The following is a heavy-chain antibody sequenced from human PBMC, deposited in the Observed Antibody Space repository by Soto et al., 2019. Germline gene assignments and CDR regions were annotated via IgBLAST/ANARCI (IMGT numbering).Heavy chain of an antibody. Sequence: SPTLSLPCAISGDSVSSNSAAWHWIRQSPSRGLEWLGRTYYRSKWYNGYSVSVKSRITINPDTSKNQFSLQLNSVSPEDTAVYYCTGQSVAGAIDYWGQGTPGTSPQ. CDR3: TGQSVAGAIDY. D-gene: IGHD6-19*01. CDR2: TYYRSKWYN. J-gene: IGHJ4*02. V-gene: IGHV6-1*01. CDR1: GDSVSSNSAA.